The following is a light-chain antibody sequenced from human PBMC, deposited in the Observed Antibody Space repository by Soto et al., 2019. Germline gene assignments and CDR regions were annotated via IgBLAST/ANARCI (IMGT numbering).Light chain of an antibody. CDR1: QVVSSY. CDR2: DAS. CDR3: QQRSNWHPIT. V-gene: IGKV3-11*01. Sequence: DIVLTQSPSTLSFSPGERATLSCMASQVVSSYLAWYQQKPGQAPRLLMYDASNRATGIPARFSGSGSGTDFTLTISSLEPEDFAVYYCQQRSNWHPITFGQGTRLEIK. J-gene: IGKJ5*01.